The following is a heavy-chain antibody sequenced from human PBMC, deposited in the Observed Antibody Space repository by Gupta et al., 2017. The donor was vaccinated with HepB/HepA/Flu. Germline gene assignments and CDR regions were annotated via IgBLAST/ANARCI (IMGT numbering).Heavy chain of an antibody. CDR3: GRDPAPRSYALQFDS. CDR1: RFTFNRYT. D-gene: IGHD2-2*01. V-gene: IGHV3-21*01. J-gene: IGHJ4*02. Sequence: EVQLVTPGGGLVKPGGLPTLSCTGSRFTFNRYTMNWVRRAPGKGLEWDSSSSSSGSYTYNTDSVKGRFTITRDNAKKSLFQQMNSLSPEDTALYYSGRDPAPRSYALQFDSWGQGTLVTVSS. CDR2: SSSSGSYT.